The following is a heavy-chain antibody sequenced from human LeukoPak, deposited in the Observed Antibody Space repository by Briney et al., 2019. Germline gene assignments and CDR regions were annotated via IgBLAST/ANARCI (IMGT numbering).Heavy chain of an antibody. D-gene: IGHD2-2*01. Sequence: GASVKVSCKASGYTFTGYYMHWVRQAPGQGLEWMGWINPNSGGTNYAQKFQGRVTMTRNTSISTAYMELSSLRSEDTAVYYCARGCSSTSCLFSYYYYYMDVWGKGTTVTISS. CDR3: ARGCSSTSCLFSYYYYYMDV. CDR1: GYTFTGYY. CDR2: INPNSGGT. V-gene: IGHV1-2*02. J-gene: IGHJ6*03.